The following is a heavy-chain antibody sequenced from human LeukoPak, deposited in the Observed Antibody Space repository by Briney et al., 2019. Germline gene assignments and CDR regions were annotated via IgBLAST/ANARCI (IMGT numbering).Heavy chain of an antibody. D-gene: IGHD3-9*01. CDR1: GFTFSSYG. V-gene: IGHV3-21*01. Sequence: GGSLRLSCAASGFTFSSYGMHWVRQAPGKGLEWVSSISSSSSYIYYADSVKGRFTISRDNAKNSLYLQMNSLRAEDTAVYYCASDCALRYCPLDYWGQGTLVTVSS. J-gene: IGHJ4*02. CDR2: ISSSSSYI. CDR3: ASDCALRYCPLDY.